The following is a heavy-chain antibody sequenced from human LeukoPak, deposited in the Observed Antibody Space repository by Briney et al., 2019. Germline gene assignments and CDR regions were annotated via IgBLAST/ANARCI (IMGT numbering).Heavy chain of an antibody. D-gene: IGHD5-12*01. Sequence: GASLRLSCAASGFTFSSYAMSWVRQAPGKGLEWVSAISGSGGSTYYADSVKGRFTISRDNSENTPYLQMNSLRAEDTAVYYCAKWVATTYFDYWGQGTLVTVSS. J-gene: IGHJ4*02. CDR3: AKWVATTYFDY. CDR2: ISGSGGST. CDR1: GFTFSSYA. V-gene: IGHV3-23*01.